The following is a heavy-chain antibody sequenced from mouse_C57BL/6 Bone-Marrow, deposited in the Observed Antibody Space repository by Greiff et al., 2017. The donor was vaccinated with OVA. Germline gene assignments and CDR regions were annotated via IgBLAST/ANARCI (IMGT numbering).Heavy chain of an antibody. D-gene: IGHD1-1*01. Sequence: EVMLVESGGGLVKPGGSLKLSCSASGFTFSDYGMHWVRHAPEKGLEWVAYISSGSSTIYYADTVKGRFTISRDNAKNTLFLQMTSLRSEDTAMYYCARRLRDYYYFDYWGQGTTLTVSS. CDR1: GFTFSDYG. CDR2: ISSGSSTI. CDR3: ARRLRDYYYFDY. V-gene: IGHV5-17*01. J-gene: IGHJ2*01.